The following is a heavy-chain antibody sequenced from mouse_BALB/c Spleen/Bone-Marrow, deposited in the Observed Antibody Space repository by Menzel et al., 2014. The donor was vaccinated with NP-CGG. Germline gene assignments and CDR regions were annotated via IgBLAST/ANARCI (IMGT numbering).Heavy chain of an antibody. CDR1: GYTFTSYW. V-gene: IGHV1-69*02. J-gene: IGHJ2*01. CDR3: TRGYYGSSYDY. CDR2: IYPSDSYT. D-gene: IGHD1-1*01. Sequence: QVQLQQSGAELVRPGASVKLSCKASGYTFTSYWINWVKQRPGQGLEWIGNIYPSDSYTNYNQKFKDKATLTVDKSSSTAYMQLSSPTSEDSAVYYCTRGYYGSSYDYWGRGTTLTVSS.